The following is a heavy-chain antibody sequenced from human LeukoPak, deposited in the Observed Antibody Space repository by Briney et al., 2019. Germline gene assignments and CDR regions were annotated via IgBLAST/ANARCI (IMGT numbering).Heavy chain of an antibody. Sequence: SETLSLTCTVSGGPISSYYWSWIRQPAGKGLEWIGRMYTSGSTNYNPSLKSRVTMSIDTSKNQFSLKLSSVTAADTAVYYCAREHFGSGYYLAYFDYWGQGTLVTVSS. J-gene: IGHJ4*02. CDR1: GGPISSYY. D-gene: IGHD3-22*01. V-gene: IGHV4-4*07. CDR2: MYTSGST. CDR3: AREHFGSGYYLAYFDY.